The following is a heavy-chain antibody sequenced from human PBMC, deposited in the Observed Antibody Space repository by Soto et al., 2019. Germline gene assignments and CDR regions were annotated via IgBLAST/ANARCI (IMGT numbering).Heavy chain of an antibody. Sequence: GGSLRLSCAASGFTFRSYAMHWVRQAPGKGLEWVAVMSHDGSNKYYADSVKGRFTISRDNSRNTLYLQMDSLRAEDTAVYYCAKPRVSYDSSGFPDYWGQGTLVTVSS. J-gene: IGHJ4*02. CDR3: AKPRVSYDSSGFPDY. CDR1: GFTFRSYA. D-gene: IGHD3-22*01. V-gene: IGHV3-30*18. CDR2: MSHDGSNK.